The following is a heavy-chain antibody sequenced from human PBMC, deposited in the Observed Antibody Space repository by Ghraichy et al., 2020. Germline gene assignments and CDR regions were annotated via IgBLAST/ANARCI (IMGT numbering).Heavy chain of an antibody. CDR2: LNPKSGST. CDR3: ARTIVAAGGLFDY. CDR1: GYTFTDYY. Sequence: ASVKVSCTTSGYTFTDYYLHWIRQAPGQGPEWVGWLNPKSGSTRYAEKFQGWVTMTRDTSNSTAYMEVNGLKPDDTAIYFCARTIVAAGGLFDYWGQGTLVIVSS. V-gene: IGHV1-2*04. D-gene: IGHD6-13*01. J-gene: IGHJ4*02.